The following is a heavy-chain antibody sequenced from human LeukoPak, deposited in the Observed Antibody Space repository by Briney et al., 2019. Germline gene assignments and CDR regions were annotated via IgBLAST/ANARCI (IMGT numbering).Heavy chain of an antibody. Sequence: SETLSLTCAVYGGSFSGYYWSWIRQPPGKGLEWIGEINHSGSTNYNPSLKSRVTIPVDTSKNQFSLKLSSVTAADTAVYYCARGVPTYDYVWGSYRNDAFDIWGQGTTVTVSS. CDR2: INHSGST. J-gene: IGHJ3*02. CDR1: GGSFSGYY. D-gene: IGHD3-16*02. CDR3: ARGVPTYDYVWGSYRNDAFDI. V-gene: IGHV4-34*01.